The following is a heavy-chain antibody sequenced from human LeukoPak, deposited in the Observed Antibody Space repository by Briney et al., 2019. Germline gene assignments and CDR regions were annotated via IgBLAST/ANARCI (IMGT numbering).Heavy chain of an antibody. J-gene: IGHJ6*03. V-gene: IGHV3-21*01. CDR2: ISSSSSYI. CDR1: GFTFSSYS. CDR3: TTDHMTTVSPYYYYYYMDV. D-gene: IGHD4-17*01. Sequence: GGSLRLSCAASGFTFSSYSMNWVRQAPGKGLEWVSSISSSSSYIYYADSVKGRFTISRDNAKNSLYLQMNSLRAEDTAVYYCTTDHMTTVSPYYYYYYMDVWGKGTTVTISS.